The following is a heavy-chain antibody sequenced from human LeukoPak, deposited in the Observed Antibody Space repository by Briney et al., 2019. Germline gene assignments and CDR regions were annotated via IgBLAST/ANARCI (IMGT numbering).Heavy chain of an antibody. CDR3: AKDSAMIVVGAFDI. D-gene: IGHD3-22*01. CDR1: GFTFSSYE. CDR2: ISGSGGST. Sequence: GGSLRLSCAASGFTFSSYEMNWVRQAPGKGLEWVSAISGSGGSTYYADSVKGRFTISRDNSKNTLYLQMNSLRAEDTAVYYCAKDSAMIVVGAFDIWGQGTMVTVSS. J-gene: IGHJ3*02. V-gene: IGHV3-23*01.